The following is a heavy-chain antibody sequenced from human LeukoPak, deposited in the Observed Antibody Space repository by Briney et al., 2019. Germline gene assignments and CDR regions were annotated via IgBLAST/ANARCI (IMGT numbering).Heavy chain of an antibody. J-gene: IGHJ4*02. V-gene: IGHV3-15*01. D-gene: IGHD6-19*01. Sequence: PGGSLTLSCVASGFRFSHAWITWVRQAPGNRLEWIGRIQSETDDGTTDYAAPAKGRFTISREDSKNMLYLQMNSLKNEDTAVYYCTPSPQWLENWGQGTLVTVSP. CDR1: GFRFSHAW. CDR2: IQSETDDGTT. CDR3: TPSPQWLEN.